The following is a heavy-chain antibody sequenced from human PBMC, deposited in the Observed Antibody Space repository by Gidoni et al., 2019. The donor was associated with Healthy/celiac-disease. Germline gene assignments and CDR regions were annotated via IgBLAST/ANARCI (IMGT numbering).Heavy chain of an antibody. CDR1: GFTFSSYG. CDR2: ISYDGSNK. CDR3: AKDGAAMITFGESPDY. Sequence: QVQLVESGGGVVQPGRSLRLSCAASGFTFSSYGMHWVRQAPGKGLAWVAVISYDGSNKYYADSVKGRFTISRDNSKNTLYLQMNSLRAEDTAVYYCAKDGAAMITFGESPDYWGQGTLVTVSS. D-gene: IGHD3-16*01. V-gene: IGHV3-30*18. J-gene: IGHJ4*02.